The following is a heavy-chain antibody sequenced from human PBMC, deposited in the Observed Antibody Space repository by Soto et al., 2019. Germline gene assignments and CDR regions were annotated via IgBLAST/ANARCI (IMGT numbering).Heavy chain of an antibody. CDR2: ISSSSSYI. Sequence: GGSLRLSCAASGFTFSSYSMNWVRQAPGKGLEWVSSISSSSSYIYYADSVKGRFTISRDNAKNSLYLQMNSLRAEDTAVYYCARDPTYYYDSSGYHFDYWGQGTLVTVSA. V-gene: IGHV3-21*01. D-gene: IGHD3-22*01. CDR3: ARDPTYYYDSSGYHFDY. J-gene: IGHJ4*02. CDR1: GFTFSSYS.